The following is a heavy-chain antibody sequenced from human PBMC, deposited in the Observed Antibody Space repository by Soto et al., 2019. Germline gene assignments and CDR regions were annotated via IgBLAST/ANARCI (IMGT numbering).Heavy chain of an antibody. J-gene: IGHJ5*02. V-gene: IGHV4-31*11. Sequence: SETLSLTCAVSGASITSGGYYWTWLRQHPGKGLEWIGHIYNSGSTDHNPSLKSRVTMSVDTSKNLFSLKLKSVTAADTAVYFCATSYDAPHLTQNRFDPWGQGSLVTVSS. CDR2: IYNSGST. CDR1: GASITSGGYY. CDR3: ATSYDAPHLTQNRFDP. D-gene: IGHD1-1*01.